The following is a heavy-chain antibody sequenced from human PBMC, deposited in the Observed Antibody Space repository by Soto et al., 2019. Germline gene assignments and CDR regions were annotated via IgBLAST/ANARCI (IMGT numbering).Heavy chain of an antibody. V-gene: IGHV1-46*01. J-gene: IGHJ4*02. CDR3: ARDLGTYYDILTGYYTQGYFDY. Sequence: QVQLVQSGAEVKKPGASVKVSCKTSGYTFTSYYMHWVRQAPGQGLEWMGIINPRGGSTSYAQKFQGRVTMTRDTSTSTVYMELSSLRSEDTAVYYCARDLGTYYDILTGYYTQGYFDYWGQGTLVTVSS. CDR2: INPRGGST. CDR1: GYTFTSYY. D-gene: IGHD3-9*01.